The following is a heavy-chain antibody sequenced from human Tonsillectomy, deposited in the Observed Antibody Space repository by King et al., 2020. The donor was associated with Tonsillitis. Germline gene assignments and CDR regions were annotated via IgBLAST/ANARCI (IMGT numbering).Heavy chain of an antibody. V-gene: IGHV3-23*04. J-gene: IGHJ4*02. D-gene: IGHD3-22*01. Sequence: VQLVESGGGLVQPGGSLRLSCAASGLTFSNYAMSWVRQAPGKGLEWVSAISGSGAKTYYADSVKGRFTISRDNSKNTLYLQMNSLRAEDTAVYYCVKDGGYYDSSGYYYDWGQGTLVTVSS. CDR2: ISGSGAKT. CDR3: VKDGGYYDSSGYYYD. CDR1: GLTFSNYA.